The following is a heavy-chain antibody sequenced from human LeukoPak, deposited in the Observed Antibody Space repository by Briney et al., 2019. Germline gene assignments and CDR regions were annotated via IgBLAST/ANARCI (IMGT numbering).Heavy chain of an antibody. CDR2: IKPDGSDK. D-gene: IGHD2-2*01. V-gene: IGHV3-7*01. Sequence: PGGSLRLSCEASGFTFRSYWMSWVRQAPGKGLEWVANIKPDGSDKYYVDSVKGRFTISRDNTKNSLYLQMNTLRVEDTAVYYCARYLEAYASDYWGQGTLVTVSS. CDR3: ARYLEAYASDY. J-gene: IGHJ4*02. CDR1: GFTFRSYW.